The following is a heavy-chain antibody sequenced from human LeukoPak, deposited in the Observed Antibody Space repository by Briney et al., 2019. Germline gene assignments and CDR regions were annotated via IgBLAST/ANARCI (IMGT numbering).Heavy chain of an antibody. D-gene: IGHD2-15*01. CDR2: IKSKTDGGTT. J-gene: IGHJ4*02. CDR3: TTTYSPDYFDY. V-gene: IGHV3-15*01. CDR1: GFTFSDAR. Sequence: GGSLRLSCAASGFTFSDARMSWVRQAPGKGLEWVGRIKSKTDGGTTDYAAPVKGRFTISRDDSKNTLYLQMNSPKTEDTAVYYCTTTYSPDYFDYWGQGTLVTVSS.